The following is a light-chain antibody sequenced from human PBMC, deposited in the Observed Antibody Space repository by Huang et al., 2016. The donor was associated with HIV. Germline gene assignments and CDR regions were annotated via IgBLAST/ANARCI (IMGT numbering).Light chain of an antibody. CDR1: QSVSSN. J-gene: IGKJ1*01. CDR3: QQYNNWPST. V-gene: IGKV3-15*01. Sequence: EIVMTQSPAPQSVSPGERATLSCRASQSVSSNLAWYQQRPGQAPRILISGTSATAPGIPARFSGSGSGTEFTLTITSLQSEDFAVYYCQQYNNWPSTFGQGTKVEIK. CDR2: GTS.